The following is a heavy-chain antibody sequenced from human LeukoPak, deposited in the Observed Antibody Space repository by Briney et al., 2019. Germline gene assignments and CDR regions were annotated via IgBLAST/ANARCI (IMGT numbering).Heavy chain of an antibody. D-gene: IGHD3-10*01. CDR1: GGTFSSYA. CDR2: IIPILGIA. Sequence: SVKVSCKASGGTFSSYAISWVRQAPGQGLEWMGRIIPILGIANYAQKFQGRVTITADKSMSTAYMELSSLRSEDTAVYYCARDYYGSGYYYYYGMDVWGQGTTVTVSS. V-gene: IGHV1-69*04. CDR3: ARDYYGSGYYYYYGMDV. J-gene: IGHJ6*02.